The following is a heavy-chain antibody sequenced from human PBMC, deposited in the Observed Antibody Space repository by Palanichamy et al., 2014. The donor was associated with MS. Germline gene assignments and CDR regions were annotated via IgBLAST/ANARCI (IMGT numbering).Heavy chain of an antibody. J-gene: IGHJ6*02. CDR2: INPNSGGT. D-gene: IGHD3-10*01. V-gene: IGHV1-2*02. CDR3: ARDTLGGYYYGMDV. Sequence: WMGWINPNSGGTNYAQKFQGRVTMTRDTSISTAYMELSRLRSDDTAVYYCARDTLGGYYYGMDVWGQGTTVTVSS.